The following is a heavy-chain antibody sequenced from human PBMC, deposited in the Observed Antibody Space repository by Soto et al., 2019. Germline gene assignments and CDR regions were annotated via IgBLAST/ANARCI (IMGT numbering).Heavy chain of an antibody. Sequence: ASVKVSCKASGYTFTGYYMRWVRQAPGQGLEWMGWINPNSGGTNYAQKFQGWVTMTRDTSISTAYMELSRLRSDDTAVYYCARDLSAGLTNIVVVVAATPSGMDVWGQGTTVTVS. J-gene: IGHJ6*02. V-gene: IGHV1-2*04. CDR1: GYTFTGYY. CDR2: INPNSGGT. CDR3: ARDLSAGLTNIVVVVAATPSGMDV. D-gene: IGHD2-15*01.